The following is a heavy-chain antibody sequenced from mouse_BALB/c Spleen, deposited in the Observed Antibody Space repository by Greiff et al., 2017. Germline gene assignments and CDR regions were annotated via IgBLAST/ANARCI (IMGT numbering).Heavy chain of an antibody. J-gene: IGHJ3*01. D-gene: IGHD2-1*01. CDR2: ISDGGSYT. V-gene: IGHV5-4*02. Sequence: EVKLVESGGGLVKPGGSLKLSCAASGFSFSDYYMYWVRQTPEKSLEWVATISDGGSYTYYPDSVKGRFTISRDNAKNNLYLQRSSLKSEDTAMYYSARDLLDAYWGQGTLVTVSA. CDR3: ARDLLDAY. CDR1: GFSFSDYY.